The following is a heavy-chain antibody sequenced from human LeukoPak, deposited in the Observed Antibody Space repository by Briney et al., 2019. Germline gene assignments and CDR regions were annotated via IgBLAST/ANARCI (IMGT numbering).Heavy chain of an antibody. CDR3: VTGHYDSRMYFDL. D-gene: IGHD3-16*01. CDR1: GLAFSTYW. Sequence: GGSLRLSCTASGLAFSTYWVHWVRQAQGKGLVWVSQIKFDGSLASYADSVKGRFTISRDNAKNTLYLQMNTLGTEDTAVYYCVTGHYDSRMYFDLWGRGTLVTVSS. V-gene: IGHV3-74*01. J-gene: IGHJ2*01. CDR2: IKFDGSLA.